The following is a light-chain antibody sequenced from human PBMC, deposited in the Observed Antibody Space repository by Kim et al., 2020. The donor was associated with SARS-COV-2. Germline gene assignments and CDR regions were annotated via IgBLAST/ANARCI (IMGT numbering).Light chain of an antibody. CDR2: DSS. J-gene: IGKJ1*01. Sequence: SQGIRKYLAWYQQRPGKAPKLLIFDSSNGVTSRFSGSGSGTDFTLTITSLQPDDVATYYCQQYDTAPWTFGQGTKVDIK. CDR3: QQYDTAPWT. V-gene: IGKV1-27*01. CDR1: QGIRKY.